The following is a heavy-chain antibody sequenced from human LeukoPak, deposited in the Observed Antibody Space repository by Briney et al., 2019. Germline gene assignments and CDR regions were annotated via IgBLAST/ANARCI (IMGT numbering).Heavy chain of an antibody. J-gene: IGHJ6*02. V-gene: IGHV4-59*01. D-gene: IGHD4-17*01. CDR2: IYYSGST. Sequence: PSETLSLTCTVSGGSISSYYWSWIRQPPGKGLEWIGYIYYSGSTNYNPSLKSRVTISVDTSKNQFSLKLSSVTAADTAVYYCARGTTVTTPYYYYGMDVRGQGTTVTVSS. CDR3: ARGTTVTTPYYYYGMDV. CDR1: GGSISSYY.